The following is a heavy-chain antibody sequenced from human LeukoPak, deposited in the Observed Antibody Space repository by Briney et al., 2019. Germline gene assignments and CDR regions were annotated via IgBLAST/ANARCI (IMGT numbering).Heavy chain of an antibody. CDR2: ISYNGSNK. CDR1: GFTFSSYD. J-gene: IGHJ4*02. D-gene: IGHD3-9*01. V-gene: IGHV3-30*18. CDR3: AKDGLIISTVRYFDWNQGIDY. Sequence: QPGRSLRLSCAASGFTFSSYDMHGVRQAPGKGLEWVVVISYNGSNKYYADSVKGRFTISRDNSKNTLYLQINSLRAEDTAVYYCAKDGLIISTVRYFDWNQGIDYWGQGTLVTVSP.